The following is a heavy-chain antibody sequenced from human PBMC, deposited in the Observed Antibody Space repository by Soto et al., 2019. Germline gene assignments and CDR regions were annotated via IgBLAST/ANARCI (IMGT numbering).Heavy chain of an antibody. V-gene: IGHV3-74*01. Sequence: EVQLVESGGGLVQPGGSLRLSCVASGFTFNYYWMHWVRQAPGKGLMWVSRLQTDGSHPDYADSVKGRFTISRDNAKNTLYLQMNHRRAEDTAVYYGARGGDPDYWGQGTLVTVSS. J-gene: IGHJ4*02. CDR1: GFTFNYYW. D-gene: IGHD2-21*02. CDR2: LQTDGSHP. CDR3: ARGGDPDY.